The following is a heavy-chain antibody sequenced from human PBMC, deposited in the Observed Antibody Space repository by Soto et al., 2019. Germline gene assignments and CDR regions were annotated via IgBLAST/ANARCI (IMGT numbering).Heavy chain of an antibody. CDR1: GFTFSNYG. J-gene: IGHJ4*02. D-gene: IGHD2-2*01. CDR2: ISYDGDNE. V-gene: IGHV3-30*18. Sequence: QVQLVESGGGVVQPGRSLRLSCAASGFTFSNYGMHWVRQAPGKGLEWVAIISYDGDNEYYADSVRGRFTISRDNSKNTLDLPAGSLRHEDTGVYYCAKDGGPVYCNSPGCSAKHFDYWGQGTLVTVSS. CDR3: AKDGGPVYCNSPGCSAKHFDY.